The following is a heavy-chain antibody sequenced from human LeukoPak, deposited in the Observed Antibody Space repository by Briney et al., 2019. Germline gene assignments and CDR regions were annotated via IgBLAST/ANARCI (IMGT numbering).Heavy chain of an antibody. J-gene: IGHJ3*02. V-gene: IGHV3-66*01. CDR2: IYNDEST. CDR3: ARDTRGRPHDSFDI. CDR1: GFNVSSNY. D-gene: IGHD2-8*02. Sequence: GGSLRLSCAASGFNVSSNYMSWVRQAPGKGLEWVSVIYNDESTYYADSVKGRFIISRDNSKNTVYLQMSSLRAEDTAVFYCARDTRGRPHDSFDIWGQGTLVTVSS.